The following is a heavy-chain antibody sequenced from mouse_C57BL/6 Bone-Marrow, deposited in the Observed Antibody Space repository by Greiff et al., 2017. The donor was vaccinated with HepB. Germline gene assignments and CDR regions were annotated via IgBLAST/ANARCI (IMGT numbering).Heavy chain of an antibody. Sequence: EVKLVESGGGLVQPKGSLKLSCAASGFSFNTYAMNWVRQAPGKGLEWVARIRSKSNNYATYYADSVKDRFTISRDDSESMLYLQMNNLKTEDTAMYYCVRLTGPYAMDYWGQGTSVTVSS. CDR1: GFSFNTYA. D-gene: IGHD4-1*01. V-gene: IGHV10-1*01. CDR2: IRSKSNNYAT. CDR3: VRLTGPYAMDY. J-gene: IGHJ4*01.